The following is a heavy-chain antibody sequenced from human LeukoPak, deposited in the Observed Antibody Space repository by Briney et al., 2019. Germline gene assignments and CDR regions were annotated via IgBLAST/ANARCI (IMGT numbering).Heavy chain of an antibody. CDR3: AKAHGRLFDY. CDR2: ISGSGGST. Sequence: EWVSAISGSGGSTYYADSVKGRFTISRDNSKNTLYLQMNSLRAEDTAVYYCAKAHGRLFDYWGQGTLVTVSS. J-gene: IGHJ4*02. D-gene: IGHD2-21*02. V-gene: IGHV3-23*01.